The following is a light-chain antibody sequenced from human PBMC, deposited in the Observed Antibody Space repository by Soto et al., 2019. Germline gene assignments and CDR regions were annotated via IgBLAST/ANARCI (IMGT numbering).Light chain of an antibody. CDR2: EVT. J-gene: IGLJ2*01. V-gene: IGLV2-8*01. CDR3: SSFAGGGIPVL. CDR1: SSDVGGYNY. Sequence: QSALTQPPSASGSLGQSVTISCTGTSSDVGGYNYVSWHQQHPGKAPKVMIYEVTKRPPGVPDRFSGSKSGNTASLTVSGLQAEDESDYYCSSFAGGGIPVLLGGGAKLTVL.